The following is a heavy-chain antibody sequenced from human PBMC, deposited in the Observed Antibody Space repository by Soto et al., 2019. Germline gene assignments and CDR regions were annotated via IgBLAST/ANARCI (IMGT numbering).Heavy chain of an antibody. D-gene: IGHD1-26*01. J-gene: IGHJ6*03. CDR2: IYYSGST. CDR3: ARDRGDPSGYYYYYMDV. V-gene: IGHV4-31*03. CDR1: GGSISSGGYY. Sequence: PSETLSLTCTVSGGSISSGGYYWSWIRQHPGKGLEWIGYIYYSGSTYYNPSLKSRVAISVDTSKNQFSLKLSSVTAADTAVYYCARDRGDPSGYYYYYMDVWGKGTTVTVSS.